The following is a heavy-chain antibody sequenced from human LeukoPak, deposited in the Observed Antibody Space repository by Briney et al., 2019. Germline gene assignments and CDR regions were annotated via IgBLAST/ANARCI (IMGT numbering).Heavy chain of an antibody. CDR1: GYSYTSYW. CDR2: IDPSDSYT. Sequence: GESLKISCKGSGYSYTSYWISWVRQMPGKGLEWMGRIDPSDSYTNYSPSFQGHVTISADKSISTAYLQWSSLKASDTAMYYCARRIAAADFDYIDYWGQGTLVTVPS. J-gene: IGHJ4*02. CDR3: ARRIAAADFDYIDY. V-gene: IGHV5-10-1*01. D-gene: IGHD6-13*01.